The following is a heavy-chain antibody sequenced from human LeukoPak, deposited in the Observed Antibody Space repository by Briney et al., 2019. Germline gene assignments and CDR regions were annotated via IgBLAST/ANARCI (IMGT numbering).Heavy chain of an antibody. V-gene: IGHV4-34*01. CDR1: GGSFSGYY. J-gene: IGHJ6*03. Sequence: PSETLSLTCAVYGGSFSGYYWSWIRQPPGKGLEWIGSIYYSGSTYYNPSLKSRVTISVDTSKNQFSLKLSSVTAADTAVYYCARAQYYYYYMDVWGKGTTVTISS. CDR3: ARAQYYYYYMDV. CDR2: IYYSGST.